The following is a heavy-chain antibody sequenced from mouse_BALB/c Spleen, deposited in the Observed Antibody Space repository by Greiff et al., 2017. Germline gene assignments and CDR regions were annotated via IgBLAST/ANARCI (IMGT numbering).Heavy chain of an antibody. J-gene: IGHJ4*01. CDR1: GYTFTSYW. D-gene: IGHD1-1*02. CDR2: INPSTGYT. CDR3: AILWSPMLGY. V-gene: IGHV1-7*01. Sequence: QVQLQQSGAELAKPGASVKMSCKASGYTFTSYWMHWVKQRPGQGLEWIGYINPSTGYTEYNQKFKDKATLTADKSSSTAYMQLSSLTSEDSAVYYCAILWSPMLGYWGQGTSVTVSS.